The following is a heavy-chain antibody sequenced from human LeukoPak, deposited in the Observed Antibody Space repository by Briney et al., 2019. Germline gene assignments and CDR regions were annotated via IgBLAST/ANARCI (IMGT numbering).Heavy chain of an antibody. CDR2: IYYSGST. CDR3: STSRGTSYYFDY. J-gene: IGHJ4*02. CDR1: GGSIGSSSYY. V-gene: IGHV4-39*01. D-gene: IGHD1-26*01. Sequence: SETLSLTCTVSGGSIGSSSYYCGWIRQPPGKGLEWIGTIYYSGSTYYSPSLKSRVTISVDTSNNQFSLKLSSVTAADTALYYCSTSRGTSYYFDYWGLGTLVTVSS.